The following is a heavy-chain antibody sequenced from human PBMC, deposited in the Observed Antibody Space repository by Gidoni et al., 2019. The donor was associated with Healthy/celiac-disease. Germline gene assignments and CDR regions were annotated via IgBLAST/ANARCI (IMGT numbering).Heavy chain of an antibody. J-gene: IGHJ3*02. CDR1: GFTFSSYW. Sequence: EVQLVESGGGLVQPGGSLRLSCAASGFTFSSYWRHWVRQAPGKGLVWVSRINSDGGSTSYADSVKGRVTISRDNAKNTLYLQMNSLRAEHTAVYYCARTSAAHPHAFDIWGQGTMVTVSS. V-gene: IGHV3-74*01. D-gene: IGHD6-13*01. CDR2: INSDGGST. CDR3: ARTSAAHPHAFDI.